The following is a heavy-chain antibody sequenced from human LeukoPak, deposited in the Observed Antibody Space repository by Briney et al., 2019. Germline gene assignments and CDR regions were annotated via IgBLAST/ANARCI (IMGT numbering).Heavy chain of an antibody. Sequence: ASVKVSCKASGYTFTSYDINWVRQATGQGLEWMGWMNPNSGNTGYAQKFQGRVTITRNTSISTAYMELSSLRSEDTAVYYCARGWYYDSSGYYYAAGDAFDIWGQGTMVTVSS. CDR1: GYTFTSYD. D-gene: IGHD3-22*01. V-gene: IGHV1-8*03. J-gene: IGHJ3*02. CDR2: MNPNSGNT. CDR3: ARGWYYDSSGYYYAAGDAFDI.